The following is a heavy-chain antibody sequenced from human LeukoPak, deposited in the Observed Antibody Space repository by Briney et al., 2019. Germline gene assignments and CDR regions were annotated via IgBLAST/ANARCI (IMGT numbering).Heavy chain of an antibody. CDR3: ARAYYYDSSGYYYFYYYYYMDV. CDR1: GFTFSSYW. Sequence: HPGGSLRLSCAASGFTFSSYWMSWVRQAPGKGLEWVANIKQDGSEKYYVDSVKGRFTISRDNAKNSLYLQMNSLRAEDTAVYYCARAYYYDSSGYYYFYYYYYMDVWGKGTTVTVSS. D-gene: IGHD3-22*01. J-gene: IGHJ6*03. V-gene: IGHV3-7*04. CDR2: IKQDGSEK.